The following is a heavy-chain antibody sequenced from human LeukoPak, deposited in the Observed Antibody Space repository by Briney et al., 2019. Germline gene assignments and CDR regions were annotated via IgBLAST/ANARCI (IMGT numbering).Heavy chain of an antibody. D-gene: IGHD3/OR15-3a*01. CDR3: AKMDSDYYIDF. J-gene: IGHJ4*02. CDR1: GFTFSNYA. Sequence: GGSLRLSCVASGFTFSNYAMSWVRQAPGKGLEWVSGIGGSGGNTYYADSVKGRFTITRDNSKNTLFLQMNSLRAEDTAVYYCAKMDSDYYIDFWGQGTLVSVSS. CDR2: IGGSGGNT. V-gene: IGHV3-23*01.